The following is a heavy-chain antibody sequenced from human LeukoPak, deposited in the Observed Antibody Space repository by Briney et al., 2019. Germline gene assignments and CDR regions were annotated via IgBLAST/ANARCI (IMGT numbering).Heavy chain of an antibody. CDR2: IRSDGSNK. V-gene: IGHV3-30*02. Sequence: AGGSLRLSCAASGFTFSSYGMHWVRQAPGKGLEWVAFIRSDGSNKYYADSVKGRFPISRDNSKNTLYLQMTSLRAEDTAVYYCARGPNYDILTGWRKTHNAFDIWGQGTMVTVSS. J-gene: IGHJ3*02. CDR1: GFTFSSYG. D-gene: IGHD3-9*01. CDR3: ARGPNYDILTGWRKTHNAFDI.